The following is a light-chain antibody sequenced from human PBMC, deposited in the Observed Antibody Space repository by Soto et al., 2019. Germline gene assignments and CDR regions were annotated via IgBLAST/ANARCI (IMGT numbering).Light chain of an antibody. V-gene: IGKV1-5*01. CDR1: QSISSW. Sequence: DIQMTQSPSTLSASVGDRVTITCRASQSISSWLAWYQQKPGKAPKLLIYDASSLESGVPSRFSGSGSGTEFTLTISGLQPDDFATYYCLQYNSYPTFGQGTKV. CDR3: LQYNSYPT. CDR2: DAS. J-gene: IGKJ1*01.